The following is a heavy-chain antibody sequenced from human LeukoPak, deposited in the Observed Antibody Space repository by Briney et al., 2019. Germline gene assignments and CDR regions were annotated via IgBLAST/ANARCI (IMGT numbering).Heavy chain of an antibody. Sequence: ASVKVSCKVSGYTLTELSMHWVRQAPGKGLEWMGGFDPEDGETIYAQKFQGRVTMTEDTSTDTAYMELSSLRSEDTAVYYCATVVAARSGWYYFDYWGQEPWSPSPQ. V-gene: IGHV1-24*01. CDR2: FDPEDGET. J-gene: IGHJ4*01. CDR1: GYTLTELS. D-gene: IGHD6-6*01. CDR3: ATVVAARSGWYYFDY.